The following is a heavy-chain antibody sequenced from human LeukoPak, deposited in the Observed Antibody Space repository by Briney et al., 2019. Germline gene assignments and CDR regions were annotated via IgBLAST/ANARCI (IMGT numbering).Heavy chain of an antibody. CDR3: AELGITMIGGV. Sequence: GGSLRLSCAASGFTFSSYILSWVRQAPGKGLEWVSYISSSGSTIYYADSVKGRFTISRDNAKNSLYLQMNSLRAEDTAVYYCAELGITMIGGVWGKGTTVTISS. D-gene: IGHD3-10*02. V-gene: IGHV3-48*04. CDR1: GFTFSSYI. J-gene: IGHJ6*04. CDR2: ISSSGSTI.